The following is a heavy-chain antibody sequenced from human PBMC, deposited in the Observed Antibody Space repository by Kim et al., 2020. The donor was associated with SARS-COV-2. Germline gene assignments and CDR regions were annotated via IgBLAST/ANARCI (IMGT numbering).Heavy chain of an antibody. D-gene: IGHD3-22*01. Sequence: GGSLRLSCAVSGFIFSKYAMAWVRQAPGKGLEWVSSITASGDKTYYADSVRGRITISRDNSLSTVYLQMSSLRAEDTAVYYCAKDYELGSGFYYQPDSFDIWGQGTLVTVSS. V-gene: IGHV3-23*01. CDR2: ITASGDKT. CDR1: GFIFSKYA. J-gene: IGHJ3*02. CDR3: AKDYELGSGFYYQPDSFDI.